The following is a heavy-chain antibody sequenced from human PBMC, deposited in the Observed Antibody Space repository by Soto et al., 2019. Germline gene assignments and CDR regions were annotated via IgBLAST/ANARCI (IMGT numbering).Heavy chain of an antibody. J-gene: IGHJ4*02. CDR1: GGSIRDYY. CDR2: IYYIGST. CDR3: ARHGASGSYYAPLDY. Sequence: QVQLQESGPGLVKPSETLSLTCTVSGGSIRDYYWSWIRQPPGKGLEWVGHIYYIGSTNYNPSLKRRVTVSVATSTNQFSLKLTSVTAADTAVYYCARHGASGSYYAPLDYWGQGTLVTVSS. V-gene: IGHV4-59*08. D-gene: IGHD1-26*01.